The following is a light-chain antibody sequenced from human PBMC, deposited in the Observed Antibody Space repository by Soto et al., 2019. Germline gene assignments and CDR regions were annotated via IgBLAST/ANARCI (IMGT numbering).Light chain of an antibody. J-gene: IGKJ3*01. CDR2: TAS. V-gene: IGKV1-12*01. Sequence: IQMTQSPSSVSASVGDRVTITCRASQGISRWLAWYQQKPGKAPKLLIYTASKLQSGVPSRFSGSGSGADFTLTISSLRPEDFATYYCQQANSFPFTFGPGTKVDIK. CDR1: QGISRW. CDR3: QQANSFPFT.